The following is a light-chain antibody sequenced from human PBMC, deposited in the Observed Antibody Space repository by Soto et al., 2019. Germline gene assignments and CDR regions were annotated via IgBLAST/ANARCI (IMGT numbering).Light chain of an antibody. CDR1: QSVSSNK. Sequence: ETVLTQSPATVSLSPGDRATLPCRASQSVSSNKLAWYQQKPGQAPRLLIYAASSRATGIPDRFSGSGSGTDFTLTINRLEPEDFAVYYCEYYGSSITFAGGTKVDIK. V-gene: IGKV3-20*01. CDR3: EYYGSSIT. J-gene: IGKJ4*01. CDR2: AAS.